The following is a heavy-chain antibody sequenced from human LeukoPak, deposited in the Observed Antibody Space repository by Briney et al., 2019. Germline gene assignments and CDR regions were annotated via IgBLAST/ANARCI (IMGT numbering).Heavy chain of an antibody. D-gene: IGHD5-12*01. J-gene: IGHJ3*02. Sequence: ASVKVSFKASGYTFTRYYMHWVRQAPGQGLEWMGWINPNSGGTNYAQKFQGRVTMTRDTSISTAYMELSRLRSDDTAVYYCASLATIRGRDDAFDIWGQGTMVTVSS. CDR2: INPNSGGT. V-gene: IGHV1-2*02. CDR1: GYTFTRYY. CDR3: ASLATIRGRDDAFDI.